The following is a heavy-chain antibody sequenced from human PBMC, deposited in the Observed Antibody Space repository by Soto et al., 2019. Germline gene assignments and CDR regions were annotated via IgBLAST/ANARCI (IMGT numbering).Heavy chain of an antibody. CDR3: ARDQNGSPHFDY. J-gene: IGHJ4*02. V-gene: IGHV4-59*01. CDR1: GGSISSYY. CDR2: IYYSGNT. D-gene: IGHD1-26*01. Sequence: PSETLSLTCTVSGGSISSYYWSWIRQPPGKGLEWIGYIYYSGNTNYNPSLKSRVTIPVDTSKNQFSLKLSSVTAADTAVYYCARDQNGSPHFDYWAQGTLVTVSS.